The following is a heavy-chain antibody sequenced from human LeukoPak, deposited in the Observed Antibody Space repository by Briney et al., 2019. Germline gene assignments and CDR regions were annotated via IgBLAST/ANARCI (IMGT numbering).Heavy chain of an antibody. Sequence: GGSLRPSCAASGFTFSDHYMDWVRQAPGKGLEWVSSISSSSSYIYYADSVKGRFTISRDNAKNSLYLQMNSLRAEDTAAYYCARLRGIAAAPFDYWGQGTLVTVSS. J-gene: IGHJ4*02. CDR2: ISSSSSYI. CDR1: GFTFSDHY. D-gene: IGHD6-13*01. V-gene: IGHV3-21*01. CDR3: ARLRGIAAAPFDY.